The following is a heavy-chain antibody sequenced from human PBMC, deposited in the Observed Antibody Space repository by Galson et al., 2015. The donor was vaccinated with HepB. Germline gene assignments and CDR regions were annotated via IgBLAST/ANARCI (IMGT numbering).Heavy chain of an antibody. Sequence: SLRLSCAASGFTFSHYGMVWVRQVPGKGLEWMSFISRHGDTKLYADSVKGRFSISRDNSKNTLHLQMNSLRAEDTALYYRARGADWNSFDYWGQGTLVTVSS. CDR1: GFTFSHYG. CDR3: ARGADWNSFDY. J-gene: IGHJ4*02. D-gene: IGHD1-1*01. CDR2: ISRHGDTK. V-gene: IGHV3-30*03.